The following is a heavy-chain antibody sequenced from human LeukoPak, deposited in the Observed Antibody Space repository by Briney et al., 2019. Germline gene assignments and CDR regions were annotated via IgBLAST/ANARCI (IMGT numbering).Heavy chain of an antibody. CDR2: ISSSSSYI. CDR3: ARDYQDYYDSSGYFDDAFDI. CDR1: GFTFSSYE. D-gene: IGHD3-22*01. V-gene: IGHV3-21*01. J-gene: IGHJ3*02. Sequence: GGSLRLSCAASGFTFSSYEMNWVRQAPGKGLEWVSSISSSSSYIYYADSVKGRFTISRDNAKNSLYLQMNSLRAEDTAVYYCARDYQDYYDSSGYFDDAFDIWGQGTMVTVSS.